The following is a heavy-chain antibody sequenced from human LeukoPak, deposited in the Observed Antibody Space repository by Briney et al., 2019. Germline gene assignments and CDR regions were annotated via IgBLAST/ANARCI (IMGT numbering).Heavy chain of an antibody. V-gene: IGHV3-43*01. CDR2: ISWDGGST. Sequence: GGSLRLSCAASGFTFDDYTMHWVRQAPGKGLEWVSLISWDGGSTYYADSVKGRFTISRDNAKNSLYLQMNSLRAEDTAVYYCARDRGPIDYWGQGTLVTVSS. CDR3: ARDRGPIDY. J-gene: IGHJ4*02. CDR1: GFTFDDYT. D-gene: IGHD3-10*01.